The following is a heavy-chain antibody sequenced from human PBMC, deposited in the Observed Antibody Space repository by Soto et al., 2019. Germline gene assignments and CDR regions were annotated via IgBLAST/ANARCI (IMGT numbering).Heavy chain of an antibody. Sequence: ASVKVSCKAYGYTFTSYYIDWVRQAPGQGLEWMGIINPSGGSTSYAQKYQGRVTMTRDTSTSTVYMELSSLRSEDTAVYYCARGAAAADNWFDPWGQGTLVTVSS. CDR1: GYTFTSYY. CDR3: ARGAAAADNWFDP. D-gene: IGHD6-13*01. J-gene: IGHJ5*02. V-gene: IGHV1-46*01. CDR2: INPSGGST.